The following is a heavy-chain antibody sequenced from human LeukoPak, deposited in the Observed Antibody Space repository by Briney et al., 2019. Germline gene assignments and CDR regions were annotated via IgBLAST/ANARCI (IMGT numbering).Heavy chain of an antibody. D-gene: IGHD1-26*01. CDR1: GFTFDDYA. CDR3: AKDIVGAATYYFDY. V-gene: IGHV3-9*01. J-gene: IGHJ4*02. Sequence: PGGSLRLSCAASGFTFDDYAMHWVRQAPGKGLEWVSGISWNSGSIGYADSVKGRFTISRDNAKNSLYLQMNSLRAEDTALYYRAKDIVGAATYYFDYWGQGTLVTVSS. CDR2: ISWNSGSI.